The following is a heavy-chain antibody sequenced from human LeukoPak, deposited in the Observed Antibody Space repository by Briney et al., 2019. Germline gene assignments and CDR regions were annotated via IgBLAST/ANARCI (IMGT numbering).Heavy chain of an antibody. CDR3: AKGLGLWDSSGWYYYYYGMDV. CDR1: GFTFSSYA. J-gene: IGHJ6*02. Sequence: PGGSLRLSCAASGFTFSSYAMSWVRQAPGKGLEWVSAISGSGGSTYYADSVKGRFTISRDNSKNTLYLQMNSLRAEDTAVYYCAKGLGLWDSSGWYYYYYGMDVWGQGTTVTVSS. V-gene: IGHV3-23*01. CDR2: ISGSGGST. D-gene: IGHD6-19*01.